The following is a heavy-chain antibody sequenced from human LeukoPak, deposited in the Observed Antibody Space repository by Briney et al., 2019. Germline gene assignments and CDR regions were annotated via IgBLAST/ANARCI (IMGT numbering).Heavy chain of an antibody. J-gene: IGHJ3*02. D-gene: IGHD3-10*01. Sequence: SETLSLTCTLSGGSISIYRWSWIRQPAGKGLEWMGRIDTSGNTNYNPSLNGRVTMSVDTSKTQFYLNPRSVTAADTAIYYCARGIVRGVSAPDIWGQGTMVTVSS. V-gene: IGHV4-4*07. CDR3: ARGIVRGVSAPDI. CDR2: IDTSGNT. CDR1: GGSISIYR.